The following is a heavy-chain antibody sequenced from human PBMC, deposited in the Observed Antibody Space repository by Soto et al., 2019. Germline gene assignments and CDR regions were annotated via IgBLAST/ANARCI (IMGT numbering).Heavy chain of an antibody. CDR1: GGTFSSYA. V-gene: IGHV1-69*12. CDR3: ASLVAVADNYYYYGMDV. CDR2: IIPIFGTA. J-gene: IGHJ6*02. D-gene: IGHD6-19*01. Sequence: QVQLVQSGAEVKKPGSSVKVSCKASGGTFSSYAISWVRQAPGQGLEWMGGIIPIFGTANYAQKFQGRVTITADESTSTAYMELSSLRSEDTAVYYCASLVAVADNYYYYGMDVWGQGTTVTVSS.